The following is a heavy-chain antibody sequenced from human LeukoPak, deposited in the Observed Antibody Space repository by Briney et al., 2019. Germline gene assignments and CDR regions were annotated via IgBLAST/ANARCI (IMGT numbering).Heavy chain of an antibody. Sequence: GGSLRLSCAASGFTFSSYSMNWVRQAPGKGLEWVSSISSSSSYIYYADSVKGRFTISRDNAKNSLYLQMNSLRAEDTALYYCAKDAGSGYSSSWYYDYWGQGTLVTVSS. V-gene: IGHV3-21*04. J-gene: IGHJ4*02. CDR3: AKDAGSGYSSSWYYDY. CDR1: GFTFSSYS. CDR2: ISSSSSYI. D-gene: IGHD6-13*01.